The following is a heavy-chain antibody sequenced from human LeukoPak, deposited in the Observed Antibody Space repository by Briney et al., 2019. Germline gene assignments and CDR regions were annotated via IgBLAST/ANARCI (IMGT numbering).Heavy chain of an antibody. J-gene: IGHJ4*02. CDR3: AKGGDYYDSSGPIDY. Sequence: SETLSLTCTVSGGSISSYYWSWIRQPPGKGLEWIGYIYYSGSTNYNPSLKSRVTISVDTSKNQFSLKLSSVTAADTAVYYCAKGGDYYDSSGPIDYWGQGTLVTVSS. CDR1: GGSISSYY. D-gene: IGHD3-22*01. V-gene: IGHV4-59*01. CDR2: IYYSGST.